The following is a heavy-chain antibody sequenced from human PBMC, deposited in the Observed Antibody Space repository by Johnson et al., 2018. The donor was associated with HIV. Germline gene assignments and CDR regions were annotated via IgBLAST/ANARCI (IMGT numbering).Heavy chain of an antibody. CDR3: NTDAFDI. V-gene: IGHV3-64*01. CDR2: ISSNGGST. CDR1: GFTFSSYA. Sequence: MLLVVSGGGLVQPGGSLRLSCAASGFTFSSYAMHWVRQPPGKGLEYVSAISSNGGSTYYANSVKGRFTISRDNSNNTLYLQMGSLRAEDMAVYYCNTDAFDIWGQGTMVTVSS. J-gene: IGHJ3*02.